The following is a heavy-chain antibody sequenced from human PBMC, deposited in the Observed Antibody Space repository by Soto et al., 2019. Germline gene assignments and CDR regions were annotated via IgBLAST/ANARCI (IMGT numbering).Heavy chain of an antibody. CDR1: GYIFTNFY. J-gene: IGHJ4*02. CDR2: INPNGGST. Sequence: QVQLVQPGAEVKKPGASVKFSCKASGYIFTNFYIHWVRQAPGQGLEWIGIINPNGGSTNYAPNFQARVTMTRDTSTSTVYMDLSSLRSEDTAVYYCTRGLASGDYWGQGTLITVSS. CDR3: TRGLASGDY. V-gene: IGHV1-46*03.